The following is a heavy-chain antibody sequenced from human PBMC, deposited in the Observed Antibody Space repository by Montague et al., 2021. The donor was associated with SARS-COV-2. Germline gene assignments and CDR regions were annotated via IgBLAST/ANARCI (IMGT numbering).Heavy chain of an antibody. CDR2: INHSGST. CDR1: GGSFSGYY. CDR3: AKASRGYDGDFDS. V-gene: IGHV4-34*01. D-gene: IGHD3-3*01. Sequence: SETLSLTCAVYGGSFSGYYWIGEINHSGSTNYNPSLKSRVTMSVDTSKHQFSLKLSSVTAADTAVYYCAKASRGYDGDFDSWGQGTLVIVSS. J-gene: IGHJ4*02.